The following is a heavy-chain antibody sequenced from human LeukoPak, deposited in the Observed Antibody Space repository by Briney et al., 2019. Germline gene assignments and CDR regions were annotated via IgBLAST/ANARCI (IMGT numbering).Heavy chain of an antibody. CDR3: ARDRMGIAAAGTWFDP. V-gene: IGHV4-4*07. D-gene: IGHD6-13*01. J-gene: IGHJ5*02. CDR1: GGSISSYY. Sequence: PSETLSLTCTVSGGSISSYYWSWIRQPAGKGLEWIGRIYTSGSTNYNPSLKRRVTMSVDTSKNQFSLKLSSVTVADTAVYYCARDRMGIAAAGTWFDPWGQGTLVTVSS. CDR2: IYTSGST.